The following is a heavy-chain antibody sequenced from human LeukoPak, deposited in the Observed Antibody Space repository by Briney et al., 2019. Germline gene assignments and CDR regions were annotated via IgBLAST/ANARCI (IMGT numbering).Heavy chain of an antibody. CDR3: ASLYGSGSNNDY. CDR2: IYSGGST. Sequence: EGSLRLSCAASGFTVSSNYMSWVRQAPGKGLEWVSVIYSGGSTYYADSVKGRFTISRDNSKNTLYLQMNSLRAEDTAVYYCASLYGSGSNNDYWGQGTLVTVSS. J-gene: IGHJ4*02. V-gene: IGHV3-53*01. D-gene: IGHD3-10*01. CDR1: GFTVSSNY.